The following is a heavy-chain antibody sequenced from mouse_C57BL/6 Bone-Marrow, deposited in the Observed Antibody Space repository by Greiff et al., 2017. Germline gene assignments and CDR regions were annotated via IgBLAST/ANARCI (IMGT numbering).Heavy chain of an antibody. CDR1: GYTFTSYG. Sequence: VHLVESGAELARPGASVKLSCKASGYTFTSYGISWVKQRTGQGLEWIGEIYPRSGNTYYNEKFKGKATLTADKSSSTAYMELRSLTSEDSAVYFCARGNDGYRTFAMDYWGQGTSVTVSS. CDR3: ARGNDGYRTFAMDY. D-gene: IGHD2-3*01. V-gene: IGHV1-81*01. J-gene: IGHJ4*01. CDR2: IYPRSGNT.